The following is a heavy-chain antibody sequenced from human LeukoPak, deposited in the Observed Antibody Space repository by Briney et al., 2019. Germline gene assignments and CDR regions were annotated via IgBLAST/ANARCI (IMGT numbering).Heavy chain of an antibody. D-gene: IGHD1-1*01. V-gene: IGHV4-59*01. CDR1: DDSITMYY. Sequence: SETLSLTCSVSDDSITMYYWTWIRQPPGKGLEWIGYVYLTGSTNFKPSLTGRVRISRATTKNLFSLCLRSVTAADTAVYFCARGRVSSSTWYSTYYYYFYMDVWGKGTTVTVSS. CDR3: ARGRVSSSTWYSTYYYYFYMDV. J-gene: IGHJ6*03. CDR2: VYLTGST.